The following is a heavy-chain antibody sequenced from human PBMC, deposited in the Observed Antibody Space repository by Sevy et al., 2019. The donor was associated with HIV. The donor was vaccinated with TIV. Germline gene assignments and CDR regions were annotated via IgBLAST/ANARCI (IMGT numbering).Heavy chain of an antibody. Sequence: GGSLRLSCAASGFTFSNAWMRWVRQAPGKGLEWVGRIKSKTDGGTTDYAAPVKGRFTISRDDSKNTLYLQMNSLKTEDTAVYYCTTDLRNYYDSSGYYPVFDYWGQGTLVTVSS. V-gene: IGHV3-15*01. J-gene: IGHJ4*02. CDR1: GFTFSNAW. CDR2: IKSKTDGGTT. D-gene: IGHD3-22*01. CDR3: TTDLRNYYDSSGYYPVFDY.